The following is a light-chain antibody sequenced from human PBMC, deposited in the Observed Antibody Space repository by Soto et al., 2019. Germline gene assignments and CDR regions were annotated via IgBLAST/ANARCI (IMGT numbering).Light chain of an antibody. CDR1: NIGNKN. V-gene: IGLV3-21*02. CDR3: QVWDSNSDHWV. J-gene: IGLJ3*02. CDR2: DDS. Sequence: SYELTQPPSVSVAPGQTARITCGGNNIGNKNVHWYQQKPGQAPVPVVYDDSDRPSGIPERFSGSNSGNTATLSISRVEVGDEADYYCQVWDSNSDHWVFGGGTKVTVL.